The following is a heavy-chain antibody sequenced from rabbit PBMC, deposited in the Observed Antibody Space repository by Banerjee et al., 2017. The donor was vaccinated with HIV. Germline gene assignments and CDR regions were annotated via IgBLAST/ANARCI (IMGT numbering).Heavy chain of an antibody. Sequence: QEQLVESGGGLVTPGGNLTLTCKASGFDFSNYGVSWVRQAPGKGLEWIGYIDPVFGSTYYASWVNGRFTISSHNAQNSVDLQMNSLTAADTASYFCARDLAGVIGWNFNFWGPGTLVTVS. CDR1: GFDFSNYG. J-gene: IGHJ4*01. CDR3: ARDLAGVIGWNFNF. V-gene: IGHV1S47*01. CDR2: IDPVFGST. D-gene: IGHD4-1*01.